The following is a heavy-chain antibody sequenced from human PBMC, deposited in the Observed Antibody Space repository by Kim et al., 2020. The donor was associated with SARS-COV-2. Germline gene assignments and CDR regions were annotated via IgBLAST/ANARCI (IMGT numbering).Heavy chain of an antibody. CDR3: VKGAGSSAWTLDPFDF. D-gene: IGHD6-19*01. CDR1: GFTFSNSA. CDR2: ISSNGGAT. V-gene: IGHV3-64D*09. J-gene: IGHJ4*01. Sequence: GGSLRLSCSASGFTFSNSAMHWVRQAPGKGLEYISTISSNGGATYNADSVKGRFTISRDNSKNTLYLQMSSLRPEDTAVYYCVKGAGSSAWTLDPFDFWG.